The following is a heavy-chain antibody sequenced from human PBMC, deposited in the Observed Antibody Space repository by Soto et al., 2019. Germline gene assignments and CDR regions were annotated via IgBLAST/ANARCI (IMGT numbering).Heavy chain of an antibody. CDR3: ARLAVAVNDAFDI. CDR2: MNPNSGNT. J-gene: IGHJ3*02. CDR1: GYTFTSYD. Sequence: ASVKVSCKASGYTFTSYDINWVRQATGQGLEWMGWMNPNSGNTGYAQKFQGRVTMTRNTSISTAYMELRSLRSDDTAVYYCARLAVAVNDAFDIWGQGTMVTVSS. D-gene: IGHD6-19*01. V-gene: IGHV1-8*01.